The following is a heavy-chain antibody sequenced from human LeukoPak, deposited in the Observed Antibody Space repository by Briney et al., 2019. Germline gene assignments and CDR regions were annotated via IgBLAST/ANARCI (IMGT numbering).Heavy chain of an antibody. J-gene: IGHJ4*02. CDR1: GGSFSGYY. D-gene: IGHD5-12*01. V-gene: IGHV4-34*01. Sequence: SETLSLTCAVYGGSFSGYYWSWIRQPPGKGLEWIGEINHSGSTNYNPSLKSRVTISVDTSKNQFSLKLSSVTAADTAVYYCALGSGYANDYWGQGTLVTVSS. CDR3: ALGSGYANDY. CDR2: INHSGST.